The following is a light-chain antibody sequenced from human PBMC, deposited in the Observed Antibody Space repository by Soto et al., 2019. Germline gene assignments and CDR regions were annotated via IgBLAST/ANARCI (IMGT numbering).Light chain of an antibody. CDR2: RAS. V-gene: IGKV1-5*03. CDR1: QSIDRW. Sequence: DIQMTQSPSTLSASVGDRVTITCRASQSIDRWLAWYQQKPGKAPKLLIYRASSLESGVPSRFSGSGSGTEYTLTISSLQPDDFTTYYYQQYKTYTYTFAQGTKLEIK. J-gene: IGKJ2*01. CDR3: QQYKTYTYT.